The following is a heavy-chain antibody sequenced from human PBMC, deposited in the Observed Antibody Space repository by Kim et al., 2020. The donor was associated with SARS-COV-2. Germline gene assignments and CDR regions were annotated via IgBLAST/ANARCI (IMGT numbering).Heavy chain of an antibody. J-gene: IGHJ5*02. CDR3: ARVGPLGGSYYPPVDWFDP. D-gene: IGHD1-26*01. Sequence: ASVKVSCKASGYTFTSYAMHWVRQAPGQRLEWMGWINAGNGKTKYSQKFQGRVTITRDTSASTAYMELSSLRSEDTAVYYCARVGPLGGSYYPPVDWFDPWGQGTLVTVSS. V-gene: IGHV1-3*01. CDR2: INAGNGKT. CDR1: GYTFTSYA.